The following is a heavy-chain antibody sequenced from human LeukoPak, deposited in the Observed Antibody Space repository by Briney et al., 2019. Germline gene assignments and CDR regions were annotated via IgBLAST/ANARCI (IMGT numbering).Heavy chain of an antibody. CDR1: GFTFTSSA. J-gene: IGHJ5*02. Sequence: TSVKVSCNASGFTFTSSAMQWVRQARGQRLEWIGWIVVGSGNTNYAQKFQERVTITRDMSTSTAYMELSSLRSEDTAVYYCAAARESPRYSSGWYGFDPWGQGTLVTVSS. CDR3: AAARESPRYSSGWYGFDP. V-gene: IGHV1-58*02. CDR2: IVVGSGNT. D-gene: IGHD6-19*01.